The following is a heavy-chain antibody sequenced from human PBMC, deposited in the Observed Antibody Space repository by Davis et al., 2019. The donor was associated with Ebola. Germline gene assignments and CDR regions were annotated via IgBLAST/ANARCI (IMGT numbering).Heavy chain of an antibody. CDR1: GGSIGSISTYY. J-gene: IGHJ6*04. CDR2: IYYSGST. Sequence: SETLSLTCTVSGGSIGSISTYYWSWIRQPPGKGLEWIGYIYYSGSTTYNPSLRRRVTISLDTSRNQFSLNLNSVTAADTAVYYCARGTYYGSEGVWGKGTTVIVSS. CDR3: ARGTYYGSEGV. D-gene: IGHD3-10*01. V-gene: IGHV4-61*05.